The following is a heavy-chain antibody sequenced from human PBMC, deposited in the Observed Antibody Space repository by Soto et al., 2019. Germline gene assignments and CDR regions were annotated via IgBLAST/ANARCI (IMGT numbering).Heavy chain of an antibody. J-gene: IGHJ5*02. Sequence: ASVKVSCKTSGYTFTRYTMNWVRQAPGQRLEWMGWINPDNGNTKSSQKFQDRVIITRDTSASTAYMDPSSLRSEDTAVYYCARGIATGQLDPWGQGTLVTVSS. D-gene: IGHD2-15*01. CDR2: INPDNGNT. V-gene: IGHV1-3*01. CDR1: GYTFTRYT. CDR3: ARGIATGQLDP.